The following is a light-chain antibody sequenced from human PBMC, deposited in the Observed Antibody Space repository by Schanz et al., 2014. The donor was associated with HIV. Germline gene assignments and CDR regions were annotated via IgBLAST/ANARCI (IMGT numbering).Light chain of an antibody. Sequence: QSALTQPPSASRSPGQSVTISCTGISSDVGDYHYVSWYKQHPDKAPKLVIYEVNERPSGVPDRFSGSKSGNTASLTVSGLQAEDEADYYCSAYAGSNNWVFGGGTKLTVL. CDR3: SAYAGSNNWV. V-gene: IGLV2-8*01. J-gene: IGLJ3*02. CDR2: EVN. CDR1: SSDVGDYHY.